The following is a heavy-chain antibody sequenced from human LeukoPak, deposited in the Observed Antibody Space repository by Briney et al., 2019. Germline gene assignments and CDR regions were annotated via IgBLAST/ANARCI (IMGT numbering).Heavy chain of an antibody. Sequence: SQTLSLTCTVSGGSISSGSYYWSWIRQPAGKGLEWIGRIYTSGSTNYNPSLKSRVTISVDTSKNQFSLKLSSVTAADTAVYYCARGTYYYDRFDYWGQETLVTLSS. V-gene: IGHV4-61*02. J-gene: IGHJ4*02. CDR2: IYTSGST. CDR3: ARGTYYYDRFDY. CDR1: GGSISSGSYY. D-gene: IGHD3-22*01.